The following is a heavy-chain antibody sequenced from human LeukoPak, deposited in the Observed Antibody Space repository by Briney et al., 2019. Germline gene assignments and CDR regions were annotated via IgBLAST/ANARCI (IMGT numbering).Heavy chain of an antibody. CDR1: GGSISGYY. CDR2: FYTSGST. V-gene: IGHV4-4*07. CDR3: ARADFWSGLRFDY. Sequence: SETLSLTCTVSGGSISGYYWSWIRQPAGKGLQWIGRFYTSGSTNYNPSLKSRVTMSVDTSKNQFSLKLSSVTAADTAVYYCARADFWSGLRFDYWGQGTLVTVSS. J-gene: IGHJ4*02. D-gene: IGHD3-3*01.